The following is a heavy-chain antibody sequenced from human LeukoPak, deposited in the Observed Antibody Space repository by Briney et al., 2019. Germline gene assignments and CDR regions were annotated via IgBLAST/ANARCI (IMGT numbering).Heavy chain of an antibody. J-gene: IGHJ4*02. CDR3: ARLDQLDY. CDR2: ISSSGSTI. V-gene: IGHV3-48*04. CDR1: GITLSIYG. Sequence: GGSLRLSCVVSGITLSIYGMSCVRQAPGKGLEWVSYISSSGSTIYYADSVKGRFTISRDNAKNSLYLQMNSLRAEDTAVYYCARLDQLDYWGQGTLVTVSS.